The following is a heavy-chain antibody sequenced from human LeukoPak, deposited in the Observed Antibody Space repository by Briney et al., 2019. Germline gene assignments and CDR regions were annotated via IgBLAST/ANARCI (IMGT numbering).Heavy chain of an antibody. Sequence: AGSLRLSCAASGFTVSGNYMSWVRQAPGKGPEWVSIIYTSGNTYYADSVKGRFTISRDTSKNTLSLQMNGLRAEDTAFYYCARMVYYYDSSGYNYYFHKWGQGTLVTVSS. D-gene: IGHD3-22*01. CDR1: GFTVSGNY. V-gene: IGHV3-66*01. J-gene: IGHJ4*02. CDR2: IYTSGNT. CDR3: ARMVYYYDSSGYNYYFHK.